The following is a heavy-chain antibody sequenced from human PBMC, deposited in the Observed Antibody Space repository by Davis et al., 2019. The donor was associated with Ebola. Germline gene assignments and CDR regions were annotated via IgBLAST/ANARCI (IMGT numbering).Heavy chain of an antibody. CDR2: IYPDDSDT. V-gene: IGHV5-51*01. D-gene: IGHD3-10*01. Sequence: GESLKISCKGSVYRFTSYWIGWVRQMPGKGLEWMGIIYPDDSDTRYSPSFQGHVTISVDKSTNTAYLQWSSLKASDTAMYYCAKTHDGSYFYGMDVWGQGTTVIVSS. J-gene: IGHJ6*02. CDR3: AKTHDGSYFYGMDV. CDR1: VYRFTSYW.